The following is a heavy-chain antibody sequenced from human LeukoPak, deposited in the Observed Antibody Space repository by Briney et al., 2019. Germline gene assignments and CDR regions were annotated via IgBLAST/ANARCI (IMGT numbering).Heavy chain of an antibody. CDR2: IYYSGST. CDR1: GGSISSSSYY. D-gene: IGHD3-10*01. J-gene: IGHJ5*02. V-gene: IGHV4-39*07. Sequence: SETLSLTCTVSGGSISSSSYYWGWIRQPPGKGLEWIGSIYYSGSTYYNPSLKSRVTISVDTSKNQFSLKLSSATAADTAVYYCARDPQYYYGSGSTNWFDPWGQGTLVTVSS. CDR3: ARDPQYYYGSGSTNWFDP.